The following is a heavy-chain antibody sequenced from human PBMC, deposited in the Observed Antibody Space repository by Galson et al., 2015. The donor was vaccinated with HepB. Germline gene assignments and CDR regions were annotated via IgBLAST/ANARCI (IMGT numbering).Heavy chain of an antibody. CDR3: ARDLVTMVRGVIFGYYGMDV. J-gene: IGHJ6*02. D-gene: IGHD3-10*01. V-gene: IGHV3-21*01. Sequence: SLRLSCAASGFTFSSYSMNWVRQAPGKGLEWVSSISSSSSYIYYADSVKGRFTISRDNAKNSLYLRMNSLRAEDTAVYYCARDLVTMVRGVIFGYYGMDVWGQGTTVTVSS. CDR1: GFTFSSYS. CDR2: ISSSSSYI.